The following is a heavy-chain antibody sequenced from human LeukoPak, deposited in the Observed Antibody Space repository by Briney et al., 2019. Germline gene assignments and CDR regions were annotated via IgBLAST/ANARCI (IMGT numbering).Heavy chain of an antibody. J-gene: IGHJ4*02. CDR1: GGSVRSGNYY. CDR2: VYYSGST. Sequence: PSETLSLTCTVSGGSVRSGNYYWSWIRQPPGKGLEWIGYVYYSGSTDYNPSLKSRVSISVDTSKNQFSLRLSSVTAEDTAVYYCASLAFRGYDDYWGQGTLVTVSS. CDR3: ASLAFRGYDDY. V-gene: IGHV4-61*01. D-gene: IGHD5-12*01.